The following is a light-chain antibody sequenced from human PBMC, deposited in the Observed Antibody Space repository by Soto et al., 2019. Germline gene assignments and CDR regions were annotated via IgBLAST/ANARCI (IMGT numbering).Light chain of an antibody. Sequence: VMAQSPDTLSVSPGARATLSCRASESVSRNLAWYQQKPGQAPRLLIYLTSNRAAGIPARFSGSGSETDFTLTISDLEPEDFAVYYCHQRQSLLRPFGQVA. CDR1: ESVSRN. J-gene: IGKJ1*01. CDR2: LTS. V-gene: IGKV3D-15*01. CDR3: HQRQSLLRP.